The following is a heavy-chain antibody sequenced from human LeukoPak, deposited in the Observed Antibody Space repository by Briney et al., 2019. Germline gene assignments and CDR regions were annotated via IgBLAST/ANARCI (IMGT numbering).Heavy chain of an antibody. V-gene: IGHV3-9*03. CDR3: AKDTGPKGSSWTYFDY. Sequence: PGRSLRLSCAASGFNFDDYAMHWVRQAPGNGLEWVSGISWNSGSIGYADSVKGRFTISRDNAKKSLYLQMNSLTAEDMALYYCAKDTGPKGSSWTYFDYWGQGTLVTVSS. CDR1: GFNFDDYA. J-gene: IGHJ4*02. CDR2: ISWNSGSI. D-gene: IGHD6-13*01.